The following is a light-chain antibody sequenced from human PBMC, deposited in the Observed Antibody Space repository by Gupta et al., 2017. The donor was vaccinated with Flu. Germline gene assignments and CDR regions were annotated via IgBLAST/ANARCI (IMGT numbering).Light chain of an antibody. V-gene: IGLV2-14*01. CDR2: EVS. Sequence: QSALTQPASVSGSPGQSITISCTGTSSDVGGYNYVSWYQQHPGKAPKLMSYEVSNRPSGVSNRFSGSNSGNTASLTISGLQAEDEADYYCSSYTSSSTLDVVFGGGTKLTVL. CDR1: SSDVGGYNY. CDR3: SSYTSSSTLDVV. J-gene: IGLJ2*01.